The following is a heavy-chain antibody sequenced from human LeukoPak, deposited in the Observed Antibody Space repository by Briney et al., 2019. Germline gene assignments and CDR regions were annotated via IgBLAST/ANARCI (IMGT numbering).Heavy chain of an antibody. CDR2: ISAYNGNT. Sequence: ASVKVSCKASGYTFTSYGISWVRQAPGQGLEWMGWISAYNGNTNYAPKLQGRVTMTTDTSTSTTYMELRSLRSDDTAMYYCARVDSGRYYGHDYWGQGTLVTVTS. V-gene: IGHV1-18*01. CDR3: ARVDSGRYYGHDY. J-gene: IGHJ4*02. CDR1: GYTFTSYG. D-gene: IGHD1-26*01.